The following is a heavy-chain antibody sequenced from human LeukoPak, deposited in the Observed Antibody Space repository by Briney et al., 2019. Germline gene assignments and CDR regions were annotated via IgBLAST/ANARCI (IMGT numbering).Heavy chain of an antibody. J-gene: IGHJ4*02. CDR3: ARDYDSSGYYYVLSSPLDY. CDR2: ISYDGSNK. D-gene: IGHD3-22*01. CDR1: GFTFGSYA. Sequence: QAGGSLRLSCAASGFTFGSYAMHWVRQAPGKGLEWVAVISYDGSNKYYADSVKGRFTISRDNSKNTLYLQMNSLRAEDTAVYYCARDYDSSGYYYVLSSPLDYWGQGTLVTVSS. V-gene: IGHV3-30-3*01.